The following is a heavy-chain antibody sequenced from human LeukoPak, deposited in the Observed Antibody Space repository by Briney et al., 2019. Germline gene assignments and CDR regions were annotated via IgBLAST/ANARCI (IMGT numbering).Heavy chain of an antibody. J-gene: IGHJ6*03. CDR3: ARGYSSGWYSHYYYYMDV. CDR1: GYTFTSHG. V-gene: IGHV1-18*04. Sequence: ASVKVSCKSSGYTFTSHGITWVRQAPGQGLEWMGWISTYNVNTNYAQKLQGRVTMTTDTSTSTAYMELRSLRSDDTAVYYCARGYSSGWYSHYYYYMDVWGKGTTVTVSS. CDR2: ISTYNVNT. D-gene: IGHD6-19*01.